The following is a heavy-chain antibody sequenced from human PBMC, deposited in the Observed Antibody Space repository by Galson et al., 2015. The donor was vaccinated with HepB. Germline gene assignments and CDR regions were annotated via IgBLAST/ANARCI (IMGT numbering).Heavy chain of an antibody. CDR3: ARGRYSGSSYFDY. V-gene: IGHV3-33*01. CDR1: GFTFRSYG. J-gene: IGHJ4*02. D-gene: IGHD1-26*01. CDR2: IWYDGSNK. Sequence: SLRLSCAASGFTFRSYGMQWVRQAPGKGLEWVAVIWYDGSNKYYADSVKGRFTISRDNSKNTLYLQMNSLRVEDTAVYYCARGRYSGSSYFDYWGQGILVTVSS.